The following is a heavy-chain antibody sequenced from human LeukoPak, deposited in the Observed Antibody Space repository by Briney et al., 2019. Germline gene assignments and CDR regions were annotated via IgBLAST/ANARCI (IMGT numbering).Heavy chain of an antibody. CDR3: ARRGTLPFDY. J-gene: IGHJ4*02. Sequence: SETLSLTCAVYGGSFSGYYWSWTRQPPGKGLEWIGEINHSGSTNYNPSLKSRVTISVDTSKNQFSLKLSSVTAADTAVYYCARRGTLPFDYWGQGTLVTVSS. CDR2: INHSGST. V-gene: IGHV4-34*01. CDR1: GGSFSGYY. D-gene: IGHD1-26*01.